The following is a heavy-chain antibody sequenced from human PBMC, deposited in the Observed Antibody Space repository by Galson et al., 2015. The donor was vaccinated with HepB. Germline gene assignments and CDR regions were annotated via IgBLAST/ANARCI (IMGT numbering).Heavy chain of an antibody. J-gene: IGHJ4*02. D-gene: IGHD3-9*01. V-gene: IGHV3-20*04. CDR1: GFAFDDYG. CDR2: INWNGGST. Sequence: SLRLSCAASGFAFDDYGMSWVRQAPGKGLEWVSGINWNGGSTGYADSVKGRFTISRDNAKNSLYLQMNSLRAEDTALYYCARDRLVDDILTGYPRGYYFDYWGQGTLVTVSS. CDR3: ARDRLVDDILTGYPRGYYFDY.